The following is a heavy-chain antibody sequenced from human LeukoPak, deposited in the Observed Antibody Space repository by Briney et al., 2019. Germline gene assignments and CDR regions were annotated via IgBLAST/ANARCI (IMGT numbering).Heavy chain of an antibody. D-gene: IGHD3-3*01. CDR3: AKDRGDFWSGYYPGSAFDI. CDR1: GFTFSSYA. CDR2: ISGSGGST. J-gene: IGHJ3*02. Sequence: GGSLRLSCAASGFTFSSYAMSWVRQAPGKGLEWVSAISGSGGSTYYADSVKGRFTISRDNSKNTLYLQMNSLRAEDTAVYYCAKDRGDFWSGYYPGSAFDIWGQGTMVTVSS. V-gene: IGHV3-23*01.